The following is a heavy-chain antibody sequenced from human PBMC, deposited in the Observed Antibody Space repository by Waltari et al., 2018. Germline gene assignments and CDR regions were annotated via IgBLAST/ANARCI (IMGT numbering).Heavy chain of an antibody. CDR2: INHSGST. D-gene: IGHD1-26*01. V-gene: IGHV4-34*01. Sequence: QVQLQQWGAGLLKPSETLSLTCAVYGGSFSGYYWSWIRQPPGKGLEWIGEINHSGSTNYNPSLKSRVTISVDTSKNQFSLKLSSVTAADTAVYYCARIGGSYYSKNPGAGDYWGQGTLVTVSS. J-gene: IGHJ4*02. CDR3: ARIGGSYYSKNPGAGDY. CDR1: GGSFSGYY.